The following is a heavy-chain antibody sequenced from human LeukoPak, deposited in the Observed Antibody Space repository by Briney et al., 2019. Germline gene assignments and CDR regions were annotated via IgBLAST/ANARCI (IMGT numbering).Heavy chain of an antibody. J-gene: IGHJ4*02. Sequence: PGGSLRLSCAASGFTFSSYSMNWVRQAPGKGLEWVSSISSSSSYIYYADSVKGRFTISRDNAKNSLYLQMNSLRAEDTAVYYCATVKSSGWYAPLDYWGQGTLVTVSS. V-gene: IGHV3-21*01. CDR3: ATVKSSGWYAPLDY. D-gene: IGHD6-19*01. CDR1: GFTFSSYS. CDR2: ISSSSSYI.